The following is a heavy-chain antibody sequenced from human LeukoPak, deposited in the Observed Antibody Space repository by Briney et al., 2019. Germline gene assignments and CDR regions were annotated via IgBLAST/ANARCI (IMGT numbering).Heavy chain of an antibody. CDR3: ARGGVVVAVYFDF. CDR2: LYHTGSA. CDR1: VYLISLYYY. Sequence: PSKTLSLTCDVSVYLISLYYYSGLIRTPPGKGLEWIGALYHTGSAYYNPSLKSRVTISVDTSKNQFSLQLTSVTAAATAVCYCARGGVVVAVYFDFWGQGTLVTVSS. J-gene: IGHJ4*02. V-gene: IGHV4-38-2*01. D-gene: IGHD2-15*01.